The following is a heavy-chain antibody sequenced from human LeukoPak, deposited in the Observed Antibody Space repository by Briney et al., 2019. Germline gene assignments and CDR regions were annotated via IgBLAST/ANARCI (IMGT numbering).Heavy chain of an antibody. CDR2: IYHRGST. CDR1: GYSISSGYY. J-gene: IGHJ4*02. D-gene: IGHD4-23*01. Sequence: SETLSLTCTVSGYSISSGYYWGWIRQPPGKGLEWIGSIYHRGSTYYNPSLKSRVTISVDTSKNQFSLKLSSVTAADTAVYYCARNATVVTGTCFDYWGQGTLVTVSS. V-gene: IGHV4-38-2*02. CDR3: ARNATVVTGTCFDY.